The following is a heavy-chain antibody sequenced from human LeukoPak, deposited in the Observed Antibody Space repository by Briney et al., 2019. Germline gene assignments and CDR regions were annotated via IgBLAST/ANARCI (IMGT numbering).Heavy chain of an antibody. J-gene: IGHJ4*02. V-gene: IGHV3-7*05. CDR1: GFTFSTYW. Sequence: GGSERLFCEASGFTFSTYWTTWVRQAPGKGLAWVADINEDGYETHFVDSLKGRFTISRDNAKNSLYLRMNSLRAEDTAVYYCAKVRDIYWDYWGQETVDPLL. CDR2: INEDGYET. CDR3: AKVRDIYWDY. D-gene: IGHD2-21*02.